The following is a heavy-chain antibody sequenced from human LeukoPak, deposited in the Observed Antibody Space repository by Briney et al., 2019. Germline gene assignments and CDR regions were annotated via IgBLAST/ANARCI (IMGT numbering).Heavy chain of an antibody. Sequence: GGSLRLSCSASGFTFSNYNMNWVRQAPGKGLEWVSAISGSGGSTYYADSVKGRFTISRDNSKNTLYLQMNSLRAEDTAVYYCAKVIIRSVRFDYWGQGTLVTVSS. CDR1: GFTFSNYN. V-gene: IGHV3-23*01. CDR2: ISGSGGST. CDR3: AKVIIRSVRFDY. J-gene: IGHJ4*02.